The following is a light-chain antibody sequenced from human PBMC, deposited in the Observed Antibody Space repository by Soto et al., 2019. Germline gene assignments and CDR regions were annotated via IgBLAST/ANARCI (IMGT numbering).Light chain of an antibody. J-gene: IGKJ1*01. CDR3: QQYGSSPWT. V-gene: IGKV3-20*01. CDR2: GAS. Sequence: SLSAQFSSTLGFSPGERATLSWQPSQSVSSSYLAWYQQKPGQAPRLLIYGASSRATGIPDRFSGSGSGTDFTLTISRLEPEDFAVYYCQQYGSSPWTFGQGTKVDIK. CDR1: QSVSSSY.